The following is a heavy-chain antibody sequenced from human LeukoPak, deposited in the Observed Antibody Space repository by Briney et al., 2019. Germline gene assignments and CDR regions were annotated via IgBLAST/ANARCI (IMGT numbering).Heavy chain of an antibody. Sequence: PGGSLRLSCAASGFTFSSYSMNWVRQAPGKGLEWVANIKQDGSEKYYVDSVKGRFTISRDNAKNSLYLQMNSLRAEDTAVYYCAREAVVPAALTYMDVWGKGTTVTVSS. CDR3: AREAVVPAALTYMDV. V-gene: IGHV3-7*01. D-gene: IGHD2-2*01. J-gene: IGHJ6*03. CDR1: GFTFSSYS. CDR2: IKQDGSEK.